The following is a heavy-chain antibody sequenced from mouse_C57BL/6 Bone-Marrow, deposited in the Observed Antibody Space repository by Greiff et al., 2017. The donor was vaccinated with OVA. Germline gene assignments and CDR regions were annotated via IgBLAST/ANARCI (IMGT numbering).Heavy chain of an antibody. V-gene: IGHV1-64*01. Sequence: QVQLQQPGAELVKPGASVKLSCKASGYTFTSYWMHWVKQRPGQGLEWIGMIHPNSGSTNYNEKFKSKATLTVDKSSSTAYMQRSSLTSEDSAVYYCARGGEIRRWYFDVWGTGTTVTVSS. J-gene: IGHJ1*03. D-gene: IGHD2-12*01. CDR2: IHPNSGST. CDR1: GYTFTSYW. CDR3: ARGGEIRRWYFDV.